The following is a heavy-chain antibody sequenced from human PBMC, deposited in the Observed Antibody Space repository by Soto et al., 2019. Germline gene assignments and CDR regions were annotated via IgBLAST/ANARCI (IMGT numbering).Heavy chain of an antibody. D-gene: IGHD4-17*01. CDR1: GGSISSGGYS. J-gene: IGHJ6*02. V-gene: IGHV4-30-2*02. CDR2: IYHSGGT. CDR3: ARSYGDYYYYYGMDA. Sequence: SETLSLTCAVSGGSISSGGYSWSWIRQPPGKGLEWIGYIYHSGGTYYNPSLKSRVTISVDRSKNQFSLKLDSVTAADTAVYYCARSYGDYYYYYGMDAWGQGTTVTVSS.